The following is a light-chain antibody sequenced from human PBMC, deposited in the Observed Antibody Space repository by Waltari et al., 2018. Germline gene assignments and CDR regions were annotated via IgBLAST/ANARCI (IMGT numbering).Light chain of an antibody. J-gene: IGKJ4*01. Sequence: EIVLTQSPATLSLYPGRRATLSCRASQSLITYLAWYQQKPGQAPRLLIYDASNRATGIPARFSGSGSGTDFTLTISSLEPEDFAVYYCQQRYNWPVTFGGGTKVEIK. CDR3: QQRYNWPVT. CDR2: DAS. V-gene: IGKV3-11*01. CDR1: QSLITY.